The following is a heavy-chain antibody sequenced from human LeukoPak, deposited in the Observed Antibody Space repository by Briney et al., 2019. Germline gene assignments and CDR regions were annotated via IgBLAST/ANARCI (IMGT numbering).Heavy chain of an antibody. D-gene: IGHD3-22*01. J-gene: IGHJ5*02. CDR2: IWYDGSNK. V-gene: IGHV3-33*01. CDR3: ARGQYYYDSSGYYS. Sequence: GGSLRLSCAASGFTFSSYGMHWVRQAPGKGLEWVAVIWYDGSNKYYADSVKGRFTISRDNSKNTLYLQMNSLRAEDTAVYYCARGQYYYDSSGYYSWGQGTLVTVSS. CDR1: GFTFSSYG.